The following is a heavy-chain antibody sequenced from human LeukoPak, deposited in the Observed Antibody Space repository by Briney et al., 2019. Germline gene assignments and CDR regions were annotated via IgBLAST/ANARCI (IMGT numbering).Heavy chain of an antibody. CDR1: GGSISSYY. Sequence: SETLSLTCTVSGGSISSYYWRWIRQPPGKGLEWIGYIYYSGSTNYNPSLKSRVTISVDTSKNQFSLKLSSVTAADTAVYYCARLGSSSWAYWFDPWGQGTLVTVSS. CDR2: IYYSGST. J-gene: IGHJ5*02. D-gene: IGHD6-13*01. CDR3: ARLGSSSWAYWFDP. V-gene: IGHV4-59*08.